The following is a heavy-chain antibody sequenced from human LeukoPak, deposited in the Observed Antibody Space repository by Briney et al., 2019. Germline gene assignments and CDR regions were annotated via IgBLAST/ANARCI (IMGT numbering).Heavy chain of an antibody. V-gene: IGHV3-23*01. CDR3: ARGRQFTLDY. CDR1: GFTSGVYA. D-gene: IGHD5-24*01. J-gene: IGHJ4*02. Sequence: GGSLRLSCVASGFTSGVYAMSWVRQAPGKGLEWVSAFSGGGDSFYADSVRGRFSVSADKSKNILYLQMNSLRVEDTAVYYCARGRQFTLDYWGQGTLVTVSS. CDR2: FSGGGDS.